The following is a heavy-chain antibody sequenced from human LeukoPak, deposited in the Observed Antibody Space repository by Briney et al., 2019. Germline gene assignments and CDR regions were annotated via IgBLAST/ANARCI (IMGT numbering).Heavy chain of an antibody. V-gene: IGHV3-48*04. J-gene: IGHJ6*02. CDR2: ISSSSSTI. CDR1: GFTFSSYS. D-gene: IGHD5-18*01. CDR3: ASSTYTATPYYYYGMDV. Sequence: GESLRLSCAASGFTFSSYSMNWVRQAPGKGLEWVSYISSSSSTIYYADSVKGRFTISRDNAKNSLYLQMNSLRAEDTAVYYCASSTYTATPYYYYGMDVWGQGTTVTVSS.